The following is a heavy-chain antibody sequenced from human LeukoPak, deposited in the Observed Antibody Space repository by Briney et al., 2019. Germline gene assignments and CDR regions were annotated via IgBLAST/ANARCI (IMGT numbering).Heavy chain of an antibody. CDR2: IGGGGDDI. CDR1: GFTFSNTW. D-gene: IGHD3-3*01. V-gene: IGHV3-23*01. Sequence: GGSLRLSCAASGFTFSNTWMNWVRQAPGTGLEWAAGIGGGGDDILYAESAKGRFIISRDNSKNTVYLEMKSLRAEDTARYYCARDPRRAITVFGVVIGSYFDYWGQGSLVTVSS. J-gene: IGHJ4*02. CDR3: ARDPRRAITVFGVVIGSYFDY.